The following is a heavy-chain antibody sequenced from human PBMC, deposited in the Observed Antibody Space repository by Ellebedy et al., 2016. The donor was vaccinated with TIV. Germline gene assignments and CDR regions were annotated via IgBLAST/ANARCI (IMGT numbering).Heavy chain of an antibody. CDR2: ISWNSGKI. CDR1: GFTFDDYG. J-gene: IGHJ3*02. D-gene: IGHD1-26*01. V-gene: IGHV3-9*01. Sequence: SLKISCAASGFTFDDYGMHWVRQAPGKGLEWVSGISWNSGKIGYADSVKGRFTISRDNAKNSLYLQMNSLRAEDTAVYYCARSGSYYDAFDIWGQGTMVTVS. CDR3: ARSGSYYDAFDI.